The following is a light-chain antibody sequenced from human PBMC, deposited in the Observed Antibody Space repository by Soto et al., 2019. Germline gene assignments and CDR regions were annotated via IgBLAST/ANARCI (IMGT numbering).Light chain of an antibody. V-gene: IGKV2-30*01. CDR3: MQGTYWPYT. CDR2: KVS. CDR1: QSPLYSDGNTY. Sequence: DVVMTQSPLSLPVTLGQPASISCRSSQSPLYSDGNTYLSWFHQRPGQSPRRLIYKVSHRDSGVPESFSGSGSGADFTLQINRVEAEALGVYYCMQGTYWPYTFGQGTKLEIK. J-gene: IGKJ2*01.